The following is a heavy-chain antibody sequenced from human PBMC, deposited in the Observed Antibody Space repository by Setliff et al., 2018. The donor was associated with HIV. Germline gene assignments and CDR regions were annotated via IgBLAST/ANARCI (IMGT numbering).Heavy chain of an antibody. CDR1: GGSISSYY. CDR2: IYTSGST. Sequence: SETLSLTCTVSGGSISSYYWSWNRQPAGKGLEWIGRIYTSGSTNYNPSLKSRVTMSVDTSKNQFSLKLSSVTAADTAVYYCARDGYWSGYIDYWGQGTLVTVSS. CDR3: ARDGYWSGYIDY. V-gene: IGHV4-4*07. J-gene: IGHJ4*02. D-gene: IGHD3-3*01.